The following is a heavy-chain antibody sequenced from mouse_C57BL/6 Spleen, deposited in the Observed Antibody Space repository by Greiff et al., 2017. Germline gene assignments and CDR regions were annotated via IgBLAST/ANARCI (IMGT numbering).Heavy chain of an antibody. Sequence: QVQLQQPGAELVKPGASVKLSCKASGYTFTSYWMHWVKQRPGQGLEWIGMIHPNSGSTNYNEKFKSKATLTVDKSSSTAYMQLSSLTSEDAAVYDCARCWPGAMDYWGQGTSVTVSS. V-gene: IGHV1-64*01. CDR2: IHPNSGST. CDR1: GYTFTSYW. CDR3: ARCWPGAMDY. J-gene: IGHJ4*01.